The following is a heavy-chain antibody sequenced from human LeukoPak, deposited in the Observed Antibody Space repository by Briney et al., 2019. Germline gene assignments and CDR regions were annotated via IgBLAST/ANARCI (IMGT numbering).Heavy chain of an antibody. CDR1: GFTFSSYA. Sequence: PGGSLRLSCSASGFTFSSYAMHWVRQAPGKGLQYVSGLTINGDSTYYADSVKGRFTISRDNSKNTPYLQMSSLRVEDTAVYYCVKGPSSWYADPFHIWGQGTMVTVSS. CDR2: LTINGDST. V-gene: IGHV3-64D*06. D-gene: IGHD6-13*01. CDR3: VKGPSSWYADPFHI. J-gene: IGHJ3*02.